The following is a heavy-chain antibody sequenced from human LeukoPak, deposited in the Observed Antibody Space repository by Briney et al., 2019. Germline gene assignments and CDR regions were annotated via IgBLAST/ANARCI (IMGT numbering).Heavy chain of an antibody. J-gene: IGHJ4*02. Sequence: QTGGSLRLSCAASGFTFSNYGMNWVRQAPGKVLEWVSALSSSGSTIYYADSVKGRFTISRDNAKNSLYLQIDSLRVEDTAIYYCARDVGEDYGDNGGDYWGQGTLVTVSS. D-gene: IGHD4-17*01. CDR2: LSSSGSTI. V-gene: IGHV3-48*04. CDR1: GFTFSNYG. CDR3: ARDVGEDYGDNGGDY.